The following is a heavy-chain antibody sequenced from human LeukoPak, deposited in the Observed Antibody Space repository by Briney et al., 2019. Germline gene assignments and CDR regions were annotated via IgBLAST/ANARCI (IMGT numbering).Heavy chain of an antibody. D-gene: IGHD2-21*02. CDR3: TTGLTSIVVVTGLRILDY. J-gene: IGHJ4*02. V-gene: IGHV3-15*01. CDR1: GSTFTNAW. Sequence: GGSLRLSCAASGSTFTNAWMTWVRQAPGKGLEWLGQIKSKTDGGTTDYATPVKGRFTISRDDSKNTLYLVMNSLRTEDTAVYYCTTGLTSIVVVTGLRILDYWGQGTLVTVSS. CDR2: IKSKTDGGTT.